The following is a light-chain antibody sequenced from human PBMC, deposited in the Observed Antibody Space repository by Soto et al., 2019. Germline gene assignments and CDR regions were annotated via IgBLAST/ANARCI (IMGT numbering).Light chain of an antibody. CDR2: DVT. J-gene: IGLJ2*01. Sequence: QSALTQPASVSGSPGQSITISCTGTSSDVGAYNFVSWYQQHPGKAPKLMIYDVTNRPSGVSSRFSGSKSGNTASLAISGLQAEDEADYYCSSYTTINTLVFGGGTKLTV. CDR3: SSYTTINTLV. V-gene: IGLV2-14*03. CDR1: SSDVGAYNF.